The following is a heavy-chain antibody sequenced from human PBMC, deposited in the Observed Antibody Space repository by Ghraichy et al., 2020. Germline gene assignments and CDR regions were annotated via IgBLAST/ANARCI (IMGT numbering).Heavy chain of an antibody. CDR2: IYYSGST. V-gene: IGHV4-59*01. CDR3: AITKRVGRFLEWLLFDY. J-gene: IGHJ4*02. D-gene: IGHD3-3*01. CDR1: GGSISSYY. Sequence: SETLSLTCTVSGGSISSYYWSWIRQPPGKGLEWIGYIYYSGSTNYNPSLKSRVTISVDTSKNQFSLKLSSVTAADTAVYYCAITKRVGRFLEWLLFDYWGQGTLVTVSS.